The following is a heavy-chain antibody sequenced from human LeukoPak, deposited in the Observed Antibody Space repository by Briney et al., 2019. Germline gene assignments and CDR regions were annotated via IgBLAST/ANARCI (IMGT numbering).Heavy chain of an antibody. J-gene: IGHJ6*03. CDR3: AREVGYSSSWYPPFDYYYYYMDV. Sequence: GGSLRLSCAASGFTFSSYWMSWVRQAPGKGLEWVANIKQDGSEKYYVDSAKGRFTISRDNAKNSLYLQMNSLRAEDTAVYYCAREVGYSSSWYPPFDYYYYYMDVWGKGTTVTVSS. D-gene: IGHD6-13*01. CDR1: GFTFSSYW. V-gene: IGHV3-7*01. CDR2: IKQDGSEK.